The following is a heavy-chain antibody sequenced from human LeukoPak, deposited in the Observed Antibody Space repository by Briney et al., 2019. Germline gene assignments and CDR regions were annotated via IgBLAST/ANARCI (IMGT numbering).Heavy chain of an antibody. D-gene: IGHD3-10*01. CDR1: GVSISSYY. V-gene: IGHV4-4*07. CDR2: IYTSGST. CDR3: ARDKYYYGSGSYPLDY. Sequence: PSETLSLTCTVSGVSISSYYWSWIRQPAGKGLEWIGRIYTSGSTNYNPSLKSRVTMSVDTSKNQFSLKLSSVTAADTAVYYCARDKYYYGSGSYPLDYWGQGTLVTVSS. J-gene: IGHJ4*02.